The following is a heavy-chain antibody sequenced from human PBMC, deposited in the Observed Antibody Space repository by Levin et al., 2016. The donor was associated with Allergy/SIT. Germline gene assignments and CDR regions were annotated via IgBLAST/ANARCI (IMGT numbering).Heavy chain of an antibody. CDR3: AKRRGESYGEFDY. CDR1: EFTLNTYA. J-gene: IGHJ4*02. V-gene: IGHV3-23*01. D-gene: IGHD1-26*01. CDR2: ITASGVST. Sequence: GGSLRLSCTASEFTLNTYAMSWVRQAPGKGLEWVSAITASGVSTNYADSVEGRFTISRDNSKNTVYLQMNSLRVEDTAVYYCAKRRGESYGEFDYWGQGTLVTVSS.